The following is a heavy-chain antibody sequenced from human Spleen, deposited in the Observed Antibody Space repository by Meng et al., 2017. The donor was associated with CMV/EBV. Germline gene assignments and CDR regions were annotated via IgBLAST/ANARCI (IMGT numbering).Heavy chain of an antibody. V-gene: IGHV1-2*02. CDR3: VRGGENYYYYDVDV. J-gene: IGHJ6*02. CDR2: INPNTNVT. CDR1: GYSFTTYY. Sequence: ASVKVSCKASGYSFTTYYIHWVRQAPGQGLEWMGWINPNTNVTNYARKFQGRVTMTRDTSISTAYMEVSRLRSDDTAVYYCVRGGENYYYYDVDVWGQGTTVTVSS.